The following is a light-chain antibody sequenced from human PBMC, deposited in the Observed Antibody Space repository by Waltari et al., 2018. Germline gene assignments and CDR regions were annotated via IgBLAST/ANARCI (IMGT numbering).Light chain of an antibody. CDR3: CSYAGSYTWV. J-gene: IGLJ3*02. CDR1: SSYVGNYNL. CDR2: DDN. Sequence: QSALTQPASVPGSPGQSITISCTGTSSYVGNYNLFSWYQQYPGKAPKVMIYDDNRRPSGVSDRFSGSKSGNTASLTISGVQAEDEADYYCCSYAGSYTWVFGGGTKLTVL. V-gene: IGLV2-23*01.